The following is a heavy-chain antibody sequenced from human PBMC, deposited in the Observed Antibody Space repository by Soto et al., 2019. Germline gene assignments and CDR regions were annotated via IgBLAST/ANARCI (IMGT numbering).Heavy chain of an antibody. Sequence: QKFQGRVTITRDTSASTAYMELSSLRSEDTAVYYCARARGRNIVVVVAATGYGMDVWGQGTTVTVSS. V-gene: IGHV1-3*01. CDR3: ARARGRNIVVVVAATGYGMDV. D-gene: IGHD2-15*01. J-gene: IGHJ6*02.